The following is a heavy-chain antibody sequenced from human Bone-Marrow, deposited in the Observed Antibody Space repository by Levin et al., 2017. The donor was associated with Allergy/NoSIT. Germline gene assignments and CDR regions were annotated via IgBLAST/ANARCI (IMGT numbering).Heavy chain of an antibody. J-gene: IGHJ3*02. V-gene: IGHV4-59*12. Sequence: SQTLSLTCTVSGGSISSYYWSWIRQPPGKGLEWIGYIYYSGSTNYNPSLKSRVTISVDTSKNQFSLKLSSVTAADTAVYYCARVDYGGPMRAFDIWGQGTMVTVSS. CDR3: ARVDYGGPMRAFDI. CDR2: IYYSGST. D-gene: IGHD4-23*01. CDR1: GGSISSYY.